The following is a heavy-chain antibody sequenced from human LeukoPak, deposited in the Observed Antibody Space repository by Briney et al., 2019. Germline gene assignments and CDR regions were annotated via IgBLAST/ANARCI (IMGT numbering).Heavy chain of an antibody. CDR1: GGTFSSYA. V-gene: IGHV1-69*05. CDR3: ARGDDYYDSSGYYAFDI. Sequence: SVEVSCKASGGTFSSYAISWVRQAPGQGLEWMGRIIPIFGIANYAQKFQGRVTITTDESTSTAYMELSSLRSEDTAVYYCARGDDYYDSSGYYAFDIWGQGTMVTVSS. J-gene: IGHJ3*02. CDR2: IIPIFGIA. D-gene: IGHD3-22*01.